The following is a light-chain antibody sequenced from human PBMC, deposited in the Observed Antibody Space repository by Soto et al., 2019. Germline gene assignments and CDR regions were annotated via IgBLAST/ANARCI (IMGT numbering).Light chain of an antibody. CDR2: EVS. Sequence: QSVLTQPASVSGSLGQSITISCTGTSSDVGGYNFVSWYQQHPGKAPKLIIFEVSNRPSGVSNRFSGSKSGTTASLTISGLQAEDEAHYYCSSFTNSSTLVVFGGGTKLTVL. J-gene: IGLJ2*01. CDR1: SSDVGGYNF. CDR3: SSFTNSSTLVV. V-gene: IGLV2-14*01.